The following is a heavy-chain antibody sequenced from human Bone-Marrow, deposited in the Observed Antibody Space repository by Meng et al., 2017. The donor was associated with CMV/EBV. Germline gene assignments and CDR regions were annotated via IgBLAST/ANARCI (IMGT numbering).Heavy chain of an antibody. D-gene: IGHD6-19*01. CDR2: INPATSNA. J-gene: IGHJ4*02. CDR1: GYTFPNYA. CDR3: ARGPYSSGWYGLVDY. V-gene: IGHV1-3*01. Sequence: QVQLVQSGAELKKPGASATASCKASGYTFPNYAIHWMRQAPGQRLEWMGLINPATSNAKYSQTFQGRVTITRDTSATTAYMELSGLRSEDTAIYYCARGPYSSGWYGLVDYWGQGTLVTVSS.